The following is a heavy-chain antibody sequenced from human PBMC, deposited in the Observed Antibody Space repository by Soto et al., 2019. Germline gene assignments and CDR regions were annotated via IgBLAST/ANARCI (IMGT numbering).Heavy chain of an antibody. CDR3: ARALAYCGGDCYAPNYGMDV. CDR2: IIPIFGTA. V-gene: IGHV1-69*06. CDR1: GGTFSSYA. J-gene: IGHJ6*02. D-gene: IGHD2-21*02. Sequence: SVKVSCKASGGTFSSYAISWVRQAPGQGLEWMGGIIPIFGTANYAQKFQGRVTITADKSTSTAYMELSSLRSEDTAVYYCARALAYCGGDCYAPNYGMDVWGQGTTVTVSS.